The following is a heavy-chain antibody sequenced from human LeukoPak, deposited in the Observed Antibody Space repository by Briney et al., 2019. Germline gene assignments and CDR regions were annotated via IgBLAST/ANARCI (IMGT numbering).Heavy chain of an antibody. CDR2: IYYSGST. Sequence: PSETLSLTCTVSGGSISSYYWSWIRQPPGKGLEWIGYIYYSGSTNYNPSLKSRVTISVDTSKNQFSLKLSSVTAADTAVYYCASYSSGWYGGYFDYWGQGTLVTVSS. CDR1: GGSISSYY. V-gene: IGHV4-59*08. J-gene: IGHJ4*02. CDR3: ASYSSGWYGGYFDY. D-gene: IGHD6-19*01.